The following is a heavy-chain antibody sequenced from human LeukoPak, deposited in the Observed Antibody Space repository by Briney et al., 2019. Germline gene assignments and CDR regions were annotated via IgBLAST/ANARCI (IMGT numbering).Heavy chain of an antibody. D-gene: IGHD2-15*01. J-gene: IGHJ6*03. CDR1: GGSISSSSYY. V-gene: IGHV4-39*07. CDR3: ARGPRREGYCSGGSCYGRYYYYYMDV. CDR2: IYYTGST. Sequence: PSETLSLTCTVSGGSISSSSYYWAWIRQPPGKGLEWIGSIYYTGSTYYNPSLKSRVTISVDTSNKQFSLKLSSVTAADTAVYYCARGPRREGYCSGGSCYGRYYYYYMDVWGKGTTVTVSS.